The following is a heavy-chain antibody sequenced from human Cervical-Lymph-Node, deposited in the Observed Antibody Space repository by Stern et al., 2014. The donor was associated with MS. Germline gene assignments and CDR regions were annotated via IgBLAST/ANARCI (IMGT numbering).Heavy chain of an antibody. V-gene: IGHV3-33*01. J-gene: IGHJ6*02. CDR2: IWYDGRNK. Sequence: VQLVESGGGVVQPGRSLRLSCAASGFTFSSYGMHWVRQAPGKGLEWVAVIWYDGRNKCYADSVKGRFTISRANSKNTLYLQMNSLRAEDTAVYYCARSSSPSPYYYYGMDVWGQGTTVTVSS. D-gene: IGHD6-13*01. CDR1: GFTFSSYG. CDR3: ARSSSPSPYYYYGMDV.